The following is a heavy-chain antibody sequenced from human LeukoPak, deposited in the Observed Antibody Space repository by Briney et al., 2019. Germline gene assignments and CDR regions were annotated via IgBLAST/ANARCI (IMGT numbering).Heavy chain of an antibody. CDR2: ISTSSSYI. CDR3: ARDREMATRLQVAFDF. CDR1: GFTFSSYS. V-gene: IGHV3-21*01. Sequence: GGSLRLSCAASGFTFSSYSMNWLRQAPGKGLEWVSFISTSSSYIYYADSVKGRFTISRDNAKNSLFLQMNSLRADDTAVYYCARDREMATRLQVAFDFWGQGTMVTVSS. J-gene: IGHJ3*01. D-gene: IGHD5-24*01.